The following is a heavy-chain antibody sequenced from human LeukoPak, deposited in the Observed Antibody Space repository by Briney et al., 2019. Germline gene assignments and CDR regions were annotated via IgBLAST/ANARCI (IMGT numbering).Heavy chain of an antibody. Sequence: GGSLRLSRATSGFTVSSNYMSWVRQAPGKGLEWVSVIYSGGSTYYADSVKGRFTISRDNSKNTLYLQMNSLRAEDTAVYYCARSYGSGSYYYGYWGQGTLVTVSS. J-gene: IGHJ4*02. V-gene: IGHV3-66*01. CDR1: GFTVSSNY. CDR3: ARSYGSGSYYYGY. CDR2: IYSGGST. D-gene: IGHD3-10*01.